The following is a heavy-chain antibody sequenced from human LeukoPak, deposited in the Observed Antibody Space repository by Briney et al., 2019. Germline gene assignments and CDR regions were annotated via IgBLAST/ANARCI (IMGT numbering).Heavy chain of an antibody. CDR3: TTDLGLTMIRGVIVY. D-gene: IGHD3-10*01. J-gene: IGHJ4*02. CDR1: GFTFTNAW. Sequence: GGSLRLSCAASGFTFTNAWMSWVRQAPGKGLEWVGRIKRKGDGETIDNAATVKGRFTMSRDDSKATLYLQMNSLKAEDTAVYYCTTDLGLTMIRGVIVYWGQGALVTVSS. V-gene: IGHV3-15*01. CDR2: IKRKGDGETI.